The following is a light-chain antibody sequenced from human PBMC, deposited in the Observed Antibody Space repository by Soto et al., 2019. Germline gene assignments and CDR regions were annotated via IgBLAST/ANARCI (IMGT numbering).Light chain of an antibody. Sequence: DIQMTQTPPSLSASVGDRVTITCRASQAISKYLAWYQQKPGKVPKLLIYAASTLQSGVPSRFSGSGSGTDFTLTISSLQPEDVATYYCQKYDSAPLFTFGPGTRADVK. J-gene: IGKJ3*01. CDR2: AAS. CDR1: QAISKY. CDR3: QKYDSAPLFT. V-gene: IGKV1-27*01.